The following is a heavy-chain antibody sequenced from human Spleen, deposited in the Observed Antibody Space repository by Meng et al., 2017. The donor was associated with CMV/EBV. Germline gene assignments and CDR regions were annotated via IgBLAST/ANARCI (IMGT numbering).Heavy chain of an antibody. CDR2: IYYSGST. J-gene: IGHJ4*02. Sequence: SETLSLTCTVSGGSVSSGSHFWSWIRQPPGKGLEWIGYIYYSGSTNYNPSLKSRVTISVDTSKNQFSLKLSSVTAADTAVYYCARALRGYCSGGSCYTYYFDYWGQGTLVTVSS. CDR1: GGSVSSGSHF. V-gene: IGHV4-61*01. D-gene: IGHD2-15*01. CDR3: ARALRGYCSGGSCYTYYFDY.